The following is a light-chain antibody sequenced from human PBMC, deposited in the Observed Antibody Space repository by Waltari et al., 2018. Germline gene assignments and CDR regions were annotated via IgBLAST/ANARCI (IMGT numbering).Light chain of an antibody. CDR1: QGIASY. Sequence: IRLTLSPSFLSASVGDRVTITCRASQGIASYLAWYQQKPGKAPNLLIYAASTLKNAGPSRFSGSGFGTDFTLTISSLQPEDFATYYCQQANSYPFTFGPGTKVDIK. V-gene: IGKV1-9*01. CDR2: AAS. CDR3: QQANSYPFT. J-gene: IGKJ3*01.